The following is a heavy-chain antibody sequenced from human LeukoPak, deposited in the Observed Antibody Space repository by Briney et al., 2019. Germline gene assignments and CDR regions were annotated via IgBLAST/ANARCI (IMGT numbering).Heavy chain of an antibody. CDR2: IHSGGST. Sequence: GGSLRLSCAASGFTVSSNYMSWVRQAPGKGLEWVSVIHSGGSTYYADSVKGRFTISRDNSKNTLYLQMNSLRAEDTAVYYCAKHTIYYYGMDVWGQGTTVTVSS. CDR1: GFTVSSNY. J-gene: IGHJ6*02. CDR3: AKHTIYYYGMDV. V-gene: IGHV3-66*04. D-gene: IGHD3-3*01.